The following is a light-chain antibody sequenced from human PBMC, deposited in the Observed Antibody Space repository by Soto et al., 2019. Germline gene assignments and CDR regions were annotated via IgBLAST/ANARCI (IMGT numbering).Light chain of an antibody. CDR1: TSDVGGYNY. Sequence: QSVLTQPASVSGSPGQSITISCTGTTSDVGGYNYVSWYQQHPGKAPKLMICEVSNRPSGVSNRFSGSKSGNTASLTISGLQEADEAAYYCSSSTSSGTIVVFGGGTKLTVL. CDR2: EVS. V-gene: IGLV2-14*01. J-gene: IGLJ2*01. CDR3: SSSTSSGTIVV.